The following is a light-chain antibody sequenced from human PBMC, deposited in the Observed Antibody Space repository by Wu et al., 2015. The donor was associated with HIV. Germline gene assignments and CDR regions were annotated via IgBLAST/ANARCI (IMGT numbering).Light chain of an antibody. V-gene: IGKV3-15*01. CDR3: QQYNNWPFT. CDR2: GAS. Sequence: EIVMTQSPATLSVSPGERATLSCRASQSVSSNLAWYQQKPGQAPRLLIYGASTRATGIPARFSGSGSGTEFTLTISSLQSEDFAVYYCQQYNNWPFTFGPGTKVD. CDR1: QSVSSN. J-gene: IGKJ3*01.